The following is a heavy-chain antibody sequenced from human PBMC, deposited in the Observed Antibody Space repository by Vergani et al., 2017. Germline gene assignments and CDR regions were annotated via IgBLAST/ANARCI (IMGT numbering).Heavy chain of an antibody. J-gene: IGHJ5*02. Sequence: EVQLVQSGSEVKKPGESLKISCKGSGYSFTSYWIGCVRQMPGKGLEWMGIIYPGDSDTRYSPSFQDRVTISADKSISTAYLQWSSLKASDTAMYYCAGHHYYGSVSPGWFDPWGQGTLVTVSS. V-gene: IGHV5-51*01. D-gene: IGHD3-10*01. CDR2: IYPGDSDT. CDR1: GYSFTSYW. CDR3: AGHHYYGSVSPGWFDP.